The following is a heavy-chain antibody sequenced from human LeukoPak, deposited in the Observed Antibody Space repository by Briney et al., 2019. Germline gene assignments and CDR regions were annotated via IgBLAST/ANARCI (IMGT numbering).Heavy chain of an antibody. CDR2: IYYSGST. D-gene: IGHD6-13*01. Sequence: SETLSLTCTVSGGSISSSSYYWGWIRQPPGKGLDWIGYIYYSGSTNYNPSLKSRVTISVDTSKKQLSLKLSSVTAVDTAVYYCARVYYSSSYDYWYFDLWGRGTLVTVSS. J-gene: IGHJ2*01. CDR3: ARVYYSSSYDYWYFDL. CDR1: GGSISSSSYY. V-gene: IGHV4-61*05.